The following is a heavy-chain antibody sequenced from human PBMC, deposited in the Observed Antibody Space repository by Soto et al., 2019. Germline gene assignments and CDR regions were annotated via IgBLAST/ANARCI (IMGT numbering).Heavy chain of an antibody. CDR1: GYIFTSYA. CDR2: INAGNGDT. V-gene: IGHV1-3*01. CDR3: ARELQGLYYFDF. Sequence: ASVTVSCKTSGYIFTSYAMHWVRQAPGQRLEWMGWINAGNGDTKYSQKFQGRVTITRDTSANTAFMELSSLRSADTAIYYCARELQGLYYFDFWGQGTLVTVSS. D-gene: IGHD4-4*01. J-gene: IGHJ4*02.